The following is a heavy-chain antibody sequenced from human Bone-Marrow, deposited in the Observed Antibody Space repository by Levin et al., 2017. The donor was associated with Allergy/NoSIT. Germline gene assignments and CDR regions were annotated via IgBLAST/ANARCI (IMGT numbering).Heavy chain of an antibody. J-gene: IGHJ4*02. CDR2: IAYDGGNK. D-gene: IGHD3-10*01. V-gene: IGHV3-30*18. CDR3: ANSGGPPNYYKGHFDD. Sequence: PGGSLRLSCAASGFTFSNYGMHWVRQAPGKGLEWVAVIAYDGGNKHYTDSVKGRFTISRDNSKNTLYLQMTSLRTEDTAMYYCANSGGPPNYYKGHFDDWRQGTLVGVSS. CDR1: GFTFSNYG.